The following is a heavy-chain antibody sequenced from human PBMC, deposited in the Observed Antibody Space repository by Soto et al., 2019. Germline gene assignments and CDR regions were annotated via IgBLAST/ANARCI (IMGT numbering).Heavy chain of an antibody. J-gene: IGHJ4*02. V-gene: IGHV3-33*01. CDR2: IWYDGSNK. Sequence: QVQLVESGGGVVQPGRSLRLSCAASGFTFSSYGMHWVRQAPGKGLEWVAVIWYDGSNKYYADSVKGRFTISRDNSKNTLYLQMNSLRAEDTAVYYCASEPPGIAVAGTLYWGQGTLVTVSS. CDR1: GFTFSSYG. D-gene: IGHD6-19*01. CDR3: ASEPPGIAVAGTLY.